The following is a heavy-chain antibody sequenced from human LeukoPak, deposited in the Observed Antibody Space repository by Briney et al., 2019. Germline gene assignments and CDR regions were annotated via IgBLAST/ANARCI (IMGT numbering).Heavy chain of an antibody. Sequence: SETLSLTCAVYGGSFSGYYWSWIRQPPGKGLEWIGEINHSGSTNYNPSLKSRVTISVDTSKNQFSLKLSSVTAVDTAVYYCARGGPEQGVDYWGQGTLVTVSS. J-gene: IGHJ4*02. D-gene: IGHD3-16*01. CDR1: GGSFSGYY. CDR2: INHSGST. V-gene: IGHV4-34*01. CDR3: ARGGPEQGVDY.